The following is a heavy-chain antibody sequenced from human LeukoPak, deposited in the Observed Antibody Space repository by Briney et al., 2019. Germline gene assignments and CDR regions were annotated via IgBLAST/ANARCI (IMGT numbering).Heavy chain of an antibody. D-gene: IGHD1-7*01. CDR2: MNPNSGNT. J-gene: IGHJ6*02. CDR3: ARGELPKRYYGMDV. V-gene: IGHV1-8*01. CDR1: GYTFTSYD. Sequence: ASVKVSCKASGYTFTSYDINWVRQATGQGLEWMGWMNPNSGNTGYAQKFQGRVTMTRNTSISTAYMELSSLRSEDTAVYYCARGELPKRYYGMDVWGQGTTVTVSS.